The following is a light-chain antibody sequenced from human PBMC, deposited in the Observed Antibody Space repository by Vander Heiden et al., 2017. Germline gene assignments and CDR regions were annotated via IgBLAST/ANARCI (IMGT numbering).Light chain of an antibody. CDR3: LLYYSGARV. CDR1: TGAGTSAYY. Sequence: TVVTQESSLTVSPGVTVTLTCASSTGAGTSAYYPNWFQQKPGQAPRALIYNTSNKHSWTPARFSGSLLGGKAALTLSGVQPEDEAEYYCLLYYSGARVFGGGTKLTVL. CDR2: NTS. J-gene: IGLJ3*02. V-gene: IGLV7-43*01.